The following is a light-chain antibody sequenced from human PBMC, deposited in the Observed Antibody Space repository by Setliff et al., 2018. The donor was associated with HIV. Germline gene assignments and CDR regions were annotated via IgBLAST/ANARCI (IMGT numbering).Light chain of an antibody. V-gene: IGLV1-40*01. CDR3: QSYDTSLSAHYV. CDR2: ANN. CDR1: TSNIGAGYD. Sequence: SVLAQPPAVSGAPGQRVTISCTGTTSNIGAGYDVHWYQHLPGAAPRLIIYANNNRPSGVPDRFSGSKSGTSASLAITGLQADDEADYYCQSYDTSLSAHYVFGSGTKVTVL. J-gene: IGLJ1*01.